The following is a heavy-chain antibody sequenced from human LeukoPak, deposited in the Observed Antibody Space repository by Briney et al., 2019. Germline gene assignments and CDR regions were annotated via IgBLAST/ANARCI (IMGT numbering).Heavy chain of an antibody. V-gene: IGHV4-34*01. D-gene: IGHD3-3*01. CDR1: GGSFSGYY. J-gene: IGHJ5*02. CDR3: ARGTVLRWSGYYNP. Sequence: SETLSLTCAVYGGSFSGYYWSWIRQPPGKGLEWTGEINHSGSTNYNPSLKSRVTISVDTSKNQFSLKLSSVTAADTAVYYCARGTVLRWSGYYNPWGQGTLVTVSS. CDR2: INHSGST.